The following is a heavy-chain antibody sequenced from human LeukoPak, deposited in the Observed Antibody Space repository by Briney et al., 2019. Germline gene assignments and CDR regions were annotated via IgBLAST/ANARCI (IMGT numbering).Heavy chain of an antibody. Sequence: PSETLSLTCTVSGGSISRYYWSWSRQPAGKGLEWIGRIYTRGSTNYNPSLKSRVTISVDKSKNRFSRKLSSVTDADTAVYYCAREGIDASRYSQHWGQGTLVTVSS. D-gene: IGHD6-13*01. CDR3: AREGIDASRYSQH. J-gene: IGHJ1*01. CDR1: GGSISRYY. CDR2: IYTRGST. V-gene: IGHV4-4*07.